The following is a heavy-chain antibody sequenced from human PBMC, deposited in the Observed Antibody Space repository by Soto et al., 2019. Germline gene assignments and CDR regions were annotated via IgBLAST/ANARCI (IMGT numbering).Heavy chain of an antibody. V-gene: IGHV4-30-2*06. CDR2: ISHLEST. J-gene: IGHJ4*02. Sequence: SETLSLTCTVSGASISYGGFSWSWIRQSPGKGLEWIGYISHLESTYFHPSFKSRLTMSIDRTRNQFSLKLSSVTAADMAVYYCARGGGYDSHDYWGQGVLVPVSS. CDR3: ARGGGYDSHDY. CDR1: GASISYGGFS. D-gene: IGHD5-12*01.